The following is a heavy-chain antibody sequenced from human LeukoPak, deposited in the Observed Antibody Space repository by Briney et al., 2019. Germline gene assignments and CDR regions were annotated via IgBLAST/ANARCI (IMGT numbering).Heavy chain of an antibody. D-gene: IGHD3-22*01. CDR3: AKVYHDSSGYYYLQYYFDY. V-gene: IGHV3-23*01. CDR2: ISGSGGST. J-gene: IGHJ4*02. CDR1: GFTFSSYA. Sequence: PGGSLRLSCAASGFTFSSYAMSWVRQAPGKGLEWVSAISGSGGSTYYADSVKGRFTISRDDSKNTLYLQMNSLRAEDTAVYYCAKVYHDSSGYYYLQYYFDYWGQGTLVTVSS.